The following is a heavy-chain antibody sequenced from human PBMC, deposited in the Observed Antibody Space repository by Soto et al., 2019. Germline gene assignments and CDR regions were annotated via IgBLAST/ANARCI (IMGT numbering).Heavy chain of an antibody. J-gene: IGHJ4*02. Sequence: EVRLVESGGGLVQPGGSLRLSCAASGFTFSSYWMHWVRQAPGKGLVWVSRINSDGSTTSYADSVKGRFTISRDNAKNTLYLQMNSLRAEDTAVYYCARVGTGAYHFDYWGQGTLVTVSS. CDR1: GFTFSSYW. CDR2: INSDGSTT. D-gene: IGHD7-27*01. V-gene: IGHV3-74*01. CDR3: ARVGTGAYHFDY.